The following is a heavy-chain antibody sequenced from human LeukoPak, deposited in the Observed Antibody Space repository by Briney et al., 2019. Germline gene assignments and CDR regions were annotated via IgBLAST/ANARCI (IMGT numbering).Heavy chain of an antibody. Sequence: SQTLSLTCAVSGGSISSADYSWSWIRQPPGKGLEWIGRIYTSGSTNYNPSLKSRVTISGDTSKNQFSLRPSSVTAADTAVYYCARASYSYDINGWVPFDYWGQGTLVTASS. J-gene: IGHJ4*02. CDR2: IYTSGST. CDR3: ARASYSYDINGWVPFDY. CDR1: GGSISSADYS. V-gene: IGHV4-61*02. D-gene: IGHD3-22*01.